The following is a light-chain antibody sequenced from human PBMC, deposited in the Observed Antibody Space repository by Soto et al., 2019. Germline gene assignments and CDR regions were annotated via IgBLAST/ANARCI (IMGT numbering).Light chain of an antibody. CDR3: QSYDSSLSVYV. Sequence: QSVLTQPPSASGTPGQRVTISCSGSSSNFGSSTVSWYQQLPGTAPKLLIYTSNQRPSGVPARLPGYESGNSASLAISGLQAEDEAEYYCQSYDSSLSVYVFGTGIKVT. J-gene: IGLJ1*01. CDR2: TSN. V-gene: IGLV1-44*01. CDR1: SSNFGSST.